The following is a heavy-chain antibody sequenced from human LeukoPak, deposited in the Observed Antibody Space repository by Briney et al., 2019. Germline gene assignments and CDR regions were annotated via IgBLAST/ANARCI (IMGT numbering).Heavy chain of an antibody. CDR2: IIPTFGTA. V-gene: IGHV1-69*13. Sequence: SVKVSCKASGGTFSSYAISWVRQAPGQGLEWMGGIIPTFGTANYAQKFQGRVTITADESTSTAYMELSSLRSEDTAVYYCARGGPYYYDSSGLDYWGQGTLVTVSS. J-gene: IGHJ4*02. CDR1: GGTFSSYA. D-gene: IGHD3-22*01. CDR3: ARGGPYYYDSSGLDY.